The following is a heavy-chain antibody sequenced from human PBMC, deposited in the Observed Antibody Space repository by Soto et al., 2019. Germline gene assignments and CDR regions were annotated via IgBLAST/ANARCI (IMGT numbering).Heavy chain of an antibody. J-gene: IGHJ3*01. CDR3: ARDIVSVGHRANDAFDV. CDR2: INPATGNT. D-gene: IGHD1-26*01. CDR1: GFTFSDTL. Sequence: QVPLVQSGAELKKPGASVNISCQASGFTFSDTLINWVRQGPGQRLEGMGWINPATGNTRYSAPFQGRVTISSLSSASTAYVALSDLTSEDTAVYYCARDIVSVGHRANDAFDVWGQGKMITVSS. V-gene: IGHV1-3*01.